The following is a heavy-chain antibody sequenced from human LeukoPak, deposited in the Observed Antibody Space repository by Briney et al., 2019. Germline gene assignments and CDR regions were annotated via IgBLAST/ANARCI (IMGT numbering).Heavy chain of an antibody. CDR2: INHSGST. J-gene: IGHJ4*02. D-gene: IGHD3-3*01. CDR3: ARRRITIFGVVDY. Sequence: PSQTLSLTCTVSGGSISSGGYYWSWIRQHPGKGLEWIGEINHSGSTNYNPSLKSRVTISVDTSKNQFSLKLSSVTAVDTAVYYCARRRITIFGVVDYWGQGTLVTVSS. V-gene: IGHV4-31*03. CDR1: GGSISSGGYY.